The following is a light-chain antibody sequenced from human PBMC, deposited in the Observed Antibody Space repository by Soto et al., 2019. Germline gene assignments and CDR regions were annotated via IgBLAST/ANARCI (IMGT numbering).Light chain of an antibody. CDR1: QSLAYIDGNTY. CDR3: MQGTHWPPYT. J-gene: IGKJ2*01. V-gene: IGKV2-30*01. Sequence: EVVMTQSPLSLPVTLGQPASISFRSSQSLAYIDGNTYLSWFQQRPGQSPRRLIYKVSNRESGVPDRFRGSGSGTAFTLKISRVEAEDVGVYYCMQGTHWPPYTFGQGTKLEIK. CDR2: KVS.